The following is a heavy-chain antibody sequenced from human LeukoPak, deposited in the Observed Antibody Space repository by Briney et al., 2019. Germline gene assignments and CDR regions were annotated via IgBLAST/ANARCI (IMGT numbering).Heavy chain of an antibody. CDR1: GFTFSSYG. CDR3: ARDHSYYGSGTTSSDY. CDR2: ISYDGSNK. J-gene: IGHJ4*02. Sequence: GGSLRLSCAASGFTFSSYGMHWVRQAPGKGLEWVAVISYDGSNKYYADSVKGRFTISRDNSKNTLYLQMNSLRSDDTAVYYCARDHSYYGSGTTSSDYWGQGTLVTVSS. V-gene: IGHV3-30*03. D-gene: IGHD3-10*01.